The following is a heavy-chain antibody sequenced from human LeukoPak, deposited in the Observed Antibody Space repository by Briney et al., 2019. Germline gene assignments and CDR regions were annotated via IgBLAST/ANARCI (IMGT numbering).Heavy chain of an antibody. Sequence: PSETLSLTCAVYGGSFSGYYWSWIRQHPGKGLEWIGYIYYSGNTYYNPSLKSRVTISVDTSKNQFSLKLSSVTAADTAVYYCARTHYSNYVWFDYWGQGTLVTVSS. CDR1: GGSFSGYY. V-gene: IGHV4-31*11. J-gene: IGHJ5*01. CDR3: ARTHYSNYVWFDY. CDR2: IYYSGNT. D-gene: IGHD4-11*01.